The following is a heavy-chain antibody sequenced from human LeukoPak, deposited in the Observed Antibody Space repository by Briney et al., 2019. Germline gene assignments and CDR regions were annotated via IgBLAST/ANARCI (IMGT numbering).Heavy chain of an antibody. D-gene: IGHD6-19*01. J-gene: IGHJ5*02. V-gene: IGHV1-46*01. CDR3: ARGGDSSGWYSSSDWFDP. CDR2: INPSGGST. Sequence: GASVKVSCKASGYTFTSYYMHWVRQAPGQGLKWMGIINPSGGSTSYAQKFQGRVTMTRDTSTSTVYMELSSLRSEDTAVYYCARGGDSSGWYSSSDWFDPWGQGTLVSVSS. CDR1: GYTFTSYY.